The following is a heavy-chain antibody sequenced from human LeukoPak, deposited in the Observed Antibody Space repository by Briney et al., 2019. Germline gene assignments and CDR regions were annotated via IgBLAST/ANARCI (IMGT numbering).Heavy chain of an antibody. CDR1: GFTVSSKY. V-gene: IGHV3-66*01. CDR3: AHYDSSSYHAFDI. J-gene: IGHJ3*02. Sequence: GGSLRLSCAASGFTVSSKYMNWVRQAPGKGLEWVSVIYTDGSTYYADSVRARFSISRDDSKNTLSLQMNSLRAEDTAVYYCAHYDSSSYHAFDIWGQGTMVTVSS. CDR2: IYTDGST. D-gene: IGHD3-22*01.